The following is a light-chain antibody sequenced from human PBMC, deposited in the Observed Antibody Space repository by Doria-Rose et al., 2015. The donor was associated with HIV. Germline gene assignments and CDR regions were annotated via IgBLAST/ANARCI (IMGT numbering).Light chain of an antibody. CDR1: SSNLGSNA. V-gene: IGLV1-44*01. CDR3: AVWDDSRDGYV. J-gene: IGLJ1*01. CDR2: NNN. Sequence: QSVVTQPPSASGTPGQRVTIPCSGSSSNLGSNAVNWYQQLPGTAPKLLIYNNNQRPSGVPDRFSASKAGTSASLAISGLRSDDEADYYCAVWDDSRDGYVFGTGTTVTVL.